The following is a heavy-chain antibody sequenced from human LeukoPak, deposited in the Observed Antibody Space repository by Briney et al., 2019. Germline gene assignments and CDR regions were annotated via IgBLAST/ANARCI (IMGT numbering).Heavy chain of an antibody. J-gene: IGHJ6*03. D-gene: IGHD3-9*01. CDR1: GYTFTSYG. CDR3: AKEGYFQWLPKTDYYYYYMDV. V-gene: IGHV1-18*01. CDR2: ISAYNGNT. Sequence: ASVKVSCKASGYTFTSYGISWVRQATGQGLEWMGWISAYNGNTNYAQKLQGRVTMTTDTSTSTAYMELRSLRSDDTAVYYCAKEGYFQWLPKTDYYYYYMDVWGKGTTVTISS.